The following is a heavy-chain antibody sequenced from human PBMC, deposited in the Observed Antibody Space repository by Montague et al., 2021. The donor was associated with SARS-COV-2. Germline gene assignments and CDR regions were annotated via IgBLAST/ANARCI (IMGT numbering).Heavy chain of an antibody. V-gene: IGHV4-34*01. CDR3: ARVQAVYAIKSDLDY. Sequence: SETLSLTCGVDGGSFNCYYWSWIRQPPGKGLEWIGEINHRGSTNNNPSLKTRVTISIDTSKNQFSLKLSSVTAADTAVYYCARVQAVYAIKSDLDYWGQGTLVTVSS. J-gene: IGHJ4*02. D-gene: IGHD2-8*01. CDR2: INHRGST. CDR1: GGSFNCYY.